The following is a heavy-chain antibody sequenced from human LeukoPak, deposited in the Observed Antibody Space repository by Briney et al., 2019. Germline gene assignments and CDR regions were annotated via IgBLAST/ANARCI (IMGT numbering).Heavy chain of an antibody. CDR1: GFSFSSYW. Sequence: PGRSLRLSCAASGFSFSSYWMHSVRQDPGEGLVWVSRINTDGRSTNYADSVKGRFTISRDNANNTLYLQMNSLRAEDTAVYYCARRVAVEKFDSWGQGTLVTVSS. CDR2: INTDGRST. V-gene: IGHV3-74*01. J-gene: IGHJ4*02. CDR3: ARRVAVEKFDS. D-gene: IGHD6-19*01.